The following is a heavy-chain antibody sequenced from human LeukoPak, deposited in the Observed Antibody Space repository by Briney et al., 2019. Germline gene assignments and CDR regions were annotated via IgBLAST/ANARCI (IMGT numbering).Heavy chain of an antibody. CDR2: IIPIFGTA. CDR3: ARGRHGIAAADENYYYYMDV. D-gene: IGHD6-13*01. Sequence: ASVKVSCKASGGTFSSYAISWVRQAPGQGLEWMGGIIPIFGTANYAQKFQGRVTITADKSTSTAYMELSSLRSEDTAVYYCARGRHGIAAADENYYYYMDVWGKGTTVTISS. J-gene: IGHJ6*03. V-gene: IGHV1-69*06. CDR1: GGTFSSYA.